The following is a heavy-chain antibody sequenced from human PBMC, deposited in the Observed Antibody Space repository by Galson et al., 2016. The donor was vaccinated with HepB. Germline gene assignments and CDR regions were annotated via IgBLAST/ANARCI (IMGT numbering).Heavy chain of an antibody. CDR2: INQYGSEK. V-gene: IGHV3-7*01. D-gene: IGHD3-10*01. CDR3: ASLPLYSSGGYYNAVFFDY. CDR1: GITFRSYW. Sequence: SLRLSCAASGITFRSYWMSWVRQAPGKGLEWVANINQYGSEKYYVDFVKGRFTISRDNAKNSLYLQMNSLRAEDTAVYYCASLPLYSSGGYYNAVFFDYWGQGTLVTASS. J-gene: IGHJ4*02.